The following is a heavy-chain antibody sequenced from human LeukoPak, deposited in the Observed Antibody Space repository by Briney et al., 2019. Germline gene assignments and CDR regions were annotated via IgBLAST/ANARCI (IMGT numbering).Heavy chain of an antibody. CDR1: GGSFSGYY. Sequence: SETLSLTCAVYGGSFSGYYWSWIRQPPGKGLEWIGEINHSGSTNYNPSLKSRVTISVDTSKNQFSLKLSSVTAADTAVYYCARGVTSWYRNRIHLDLWGPGTLVSVFS. D-gene: IGHD6-13*01. CDR2: INHSGST. CDR3: ARGVTSWYRNRIHLDL. J-gene: IGHJ2*01. V-gene: IGHV4-34*01.